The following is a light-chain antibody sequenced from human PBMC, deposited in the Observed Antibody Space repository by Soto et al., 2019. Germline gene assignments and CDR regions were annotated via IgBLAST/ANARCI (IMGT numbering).Light chain of an antibody. J-gene: IGLJ3*02. CDR1: SSDVGAYDH. Sequence: QSVLTQPASVSGSPGQSITISCTGSSSDVGAYDHVSWYQQHPGKAPKVIISKVSNRPSGVSTRFSGSKSGNTASLTISGLQTEDEAYYYCSSYTSSTTGVFGGGTKVTVL. V-gene: IGLV2-14*01. CDR2: KVS. CDR3: SSYTSSTTGV.